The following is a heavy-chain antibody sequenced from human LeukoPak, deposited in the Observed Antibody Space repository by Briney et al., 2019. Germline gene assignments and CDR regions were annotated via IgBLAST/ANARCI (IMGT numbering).Heavy chain of an antibody. J-gene: IGHJ4*02. CDR1: GFTFSSYW. CDR2: IKQDGSAK. D-gene: IGHD6-13*01. V-gene: IGHV3-7*01. CDR3: AREEPAAGTLYFDS. Sequence: GGSLRLSCAASGFTFSSYWMTWVRQAPGKGPEWVANIKQDGSAKYYVDSVKGRFTISRDNAKNSLYLQMNSLRAEDTAVYYCAREEPAAGTLYFDSWGQGTLVTVSS.